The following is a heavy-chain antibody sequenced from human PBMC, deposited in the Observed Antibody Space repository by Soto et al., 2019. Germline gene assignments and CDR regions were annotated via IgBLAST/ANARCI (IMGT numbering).Heavy chain of an antibody. Sequence: GGSLRLSCAASGFTVSSNYMSWVRQAPGKGLEWVSVIYSGGSTYYADSVKGRFTISRHNSKNTLYLQMNSLRAEDTAVYYCAGRSSFHYYYYMDVWGKGTTVTVSS. CDR2: IYSGGST. CDR3: AGRSSFHYYYYMDV. J-gene: IGHJ6*03. CDR1: GFTVSSNY. V-gene: IGHV3-53*04. D-gene: IGHD6-6*01.